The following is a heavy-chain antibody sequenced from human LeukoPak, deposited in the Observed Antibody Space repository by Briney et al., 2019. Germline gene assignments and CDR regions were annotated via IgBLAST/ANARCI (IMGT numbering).Heavy chain of an antibody. V-gene: IGHV3-21*01. D-gene: IGHD3-10*01. J-gene: IGHJ4*02. CDR2: ISSSSSYI. CDR3: ARDTYGSGSYYNAPLDY. CDR1: GFTFSSYS. Sequence: GGSLRLSCAASGFTFSSYSMNWVRQAPGKGLEWVSSISSSSSYIYYADSVKGRFTISRDNAKDSVYLQMNSLRAEDTAVYYCARDTYGSGSYYNAPLDYWGQGTLVTVSS.